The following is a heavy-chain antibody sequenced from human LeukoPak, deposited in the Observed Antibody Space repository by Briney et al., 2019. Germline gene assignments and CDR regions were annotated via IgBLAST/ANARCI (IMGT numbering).Heavy chain of an antibody. D-gene: IGHD6-13*01. V-gene: IGHV4-59*01. CDR1: GGSISSYY. Sequence: PSETLTLTCTVSGGSISSYYWSWLRQPPGKGLEWIGYIYYSGSTNYNPSLKSRVTISVDTSKNQFSLKLSSVTAADTAVYYCARDSDGSSCPDYWGQGTLVTVSS. J-gene: IGHJ4*02. CDR3: ARDSDGSSCPDY. CDR2: IYYSGST.